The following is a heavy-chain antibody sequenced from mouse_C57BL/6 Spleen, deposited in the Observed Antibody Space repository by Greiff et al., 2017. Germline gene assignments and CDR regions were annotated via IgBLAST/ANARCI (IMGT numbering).Heavy chain of an antibody. J-gene: IGHJ4*01. CDR1: GYTFTSYW. CDR3: AREGYDYGYAMDY. Sequence: VQLQQPGTELVKPGASVKLSCKASGYTFTSYWMHWVKQRPGQGLEWIGNINPSDGGTNYNEKFKSKATMTVDKSSSTAYMQLSSLTPEDSAVYYCAREGYDYGYAMDYWGQGTSVTVSS. CDR2: INPSDGGT. D-gene: IGHD2-4*01. V-gene: IGHV1-53*01.